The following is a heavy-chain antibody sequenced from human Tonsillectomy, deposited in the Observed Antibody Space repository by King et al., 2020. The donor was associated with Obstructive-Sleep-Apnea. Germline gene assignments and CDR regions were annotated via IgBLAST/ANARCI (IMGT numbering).Heavy chain of an antibody. D-gene: IGHD3-10*01. CDR3: ARGGAYYSAAGGESGLEY. V-gene: IGHV1-18*04. J-gene: IGHJ4*02. CDR2: ISAYDGNT. CDR1: RYTFTSYG. Sequence: QLVQSGAEVKKPGASVKVSCKTSRYTFTSYGINWVRQAPGQGLEWMGWISAYDGNTNYAQKFQGRVTMTTNTSTSAVYMELRRLRSDDTAGNYRARGGAYYSAAGGESGLEYWGLGTLVTVSS.